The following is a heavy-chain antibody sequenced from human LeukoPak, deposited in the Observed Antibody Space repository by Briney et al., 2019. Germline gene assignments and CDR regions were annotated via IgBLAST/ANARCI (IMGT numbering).Heavy chain of an antibody. V-gene: IGHV3-74*01. J-gene: IGHJ4*02. Sequence: GGSLRLSCAASGCTFSNYGMHWVRQAPGKGLIWVSRVNNDGSSTTYADSVEGRFTISRDNARNTLYLQMNSLRAEDTAVYYCARSSYPYYFDYWGQGTLVTVSS. CDR3: ARSSYPYYFDY. CDR2: VNNDGSST. CDR1: GCTFSNYG. D-gene: IGHD6-19*01.